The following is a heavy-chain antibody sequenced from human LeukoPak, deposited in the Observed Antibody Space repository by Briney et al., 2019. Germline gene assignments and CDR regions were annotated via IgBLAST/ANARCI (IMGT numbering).Heavy chain of an antibody. CDR2: IYTSGST. CDR3: ARDQDAFDI. Sequence: KPSETLSLTCAVYGGSFSGYYWSWIRQPAGKGLEWIGRIYTSGSTNYNPSLKSRVTISVDTSKNQFSLKLSSVTAADTAVYYCARDQDAFDIWGQGTMVTVSS. J-gene: IGHJ3*02. CDR1: GGSFSGYY. V-gene: IGHV4-4*07.